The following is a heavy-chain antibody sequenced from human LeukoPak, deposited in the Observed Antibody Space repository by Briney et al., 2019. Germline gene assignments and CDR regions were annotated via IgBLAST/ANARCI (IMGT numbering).Heavy chain of an antibody. CDR2: ISYDGSNK. Sequence: GGSLRLSCAASGSTFSSYAMHWVRQAPGKGLEWVAAISYDGSNKYYADSVKGRFTISRDNSKNTLYLQMNSLRPEDTAVCYCASVVYCSSTSCPIDYWGQGTLVTVSS. CDR3: ASVVYCSSTSCPIDY. V-gene: IGHV3-30-3*01. CDR1: GSTFSSYA. D-gene: IGHD2-2*01. J-gene: IGHJ4*02.